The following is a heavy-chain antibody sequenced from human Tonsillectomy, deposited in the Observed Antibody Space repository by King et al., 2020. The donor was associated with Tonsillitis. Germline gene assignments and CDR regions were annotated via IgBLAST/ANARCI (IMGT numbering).Heavy chain of an antibody. CDR2: ISSSSNYI. CDR3: ARDSGYYGMYV. CDR1: GFTFSSYS. V-gene: IGHV3-21*01. J-gene: IGHJ6*02. Sequence: QLVQSGGGLVQPGGSLRLSCAASGFTFSSYSMNWVRQAPGKGLEWVSSISSSSNYIYNADSVKGRFTISRDNANNSLYLQMNSLRAEDTAVYYCARDSGYYGMYVWGQGTTVTVSS.